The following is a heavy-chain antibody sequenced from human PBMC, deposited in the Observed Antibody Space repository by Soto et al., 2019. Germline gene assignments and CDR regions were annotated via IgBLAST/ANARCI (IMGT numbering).Heavy chain of an antibody. CDR1: GYTFARYG. J-gene: IGHJ6*02. D-gene: IGHD2-8*01. CDR3: AKNGQPPYYYYGLDV. CDR2: ISGYNGDT. Sequence: GASVKVSCKASGYTFARYGSSWVRQAPGQGLEWMGWISGYNGDTNYAREFQGRVSMTIDTSTTTAYMELRSLTSDDTAVYYCAKNGQPPYYYYGLDVWGQGTKVTVSS. V-gene: IGHV1-18*01.